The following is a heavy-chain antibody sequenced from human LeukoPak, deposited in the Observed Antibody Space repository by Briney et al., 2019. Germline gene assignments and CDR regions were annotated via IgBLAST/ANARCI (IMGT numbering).Heavy chain of an antibody. CDR3: AKGRDDFWSGYVYFDY. J-gene: IGHJ4*02. D-gene: IGHD3-3*01. Sequence: GGSLRLSCAASGFTFSSYAMSWVRQAAGKGREWGSAISGSGGSTYYADSVKGRFTISRASSNNTLYLQINSLRAEDTAVYYCAKGRDDFWSGYVYFDYWGQGTLVTVSS. CDR1: GFTFSSYA. V-gene: IGHV3-23*01. CDR2: ISGSGGST.